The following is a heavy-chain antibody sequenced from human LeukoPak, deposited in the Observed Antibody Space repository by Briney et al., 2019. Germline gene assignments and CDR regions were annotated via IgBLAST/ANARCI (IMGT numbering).Heavy chain of an antibody. V-gene: IGHV4-59*01. J-gene: IGHJ5*02. D-gene: IGHD6-19*01. Sequence: PSETLSLTCTVSGGSISSYYWSWIRQPPGKGLEWMGYVYYSGSTNYNPSLKRRITISVDTSKNQFSLKLISVTAADTAVYYCASTGYSSGWHGFWFDPWGQGTLVTVSS. CDR3: ASTGYSSGWHGFWFDP. CDR2: VYYSGST. CDR1: GGSISSYY.